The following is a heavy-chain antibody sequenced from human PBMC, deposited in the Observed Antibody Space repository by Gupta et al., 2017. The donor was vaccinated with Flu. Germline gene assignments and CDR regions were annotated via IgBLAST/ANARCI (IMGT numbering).Heavy chain of an antibody. J-gene: IGHJ4*02. CDR3: AREEADYDFDY. CDR1: GFTFSNFW. V-gene: IGHV3-7*01. Sequence: EVQLVESGGALVQPGGSLKLSCAASGFTFSNFWMTWVRQAPGKGLEWVANIKEDGSEKFYADSVKGRFTVSRENAKNSVFLQLNSLTVEDTAVYYCAREEADYDFDYWGQGTLVTVAS. D-gene: IGHD4-17*01. CDR2: IKEDGSEK.